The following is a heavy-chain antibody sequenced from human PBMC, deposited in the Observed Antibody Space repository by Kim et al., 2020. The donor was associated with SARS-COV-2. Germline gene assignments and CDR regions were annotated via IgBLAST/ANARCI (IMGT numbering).Heavy chain of an antibody. J-gene: IGHJ4*02. CDR2: ISYDGSNK. V-gene: IGHV3-30*04. CDR3: ARDLESGGGSAPFDY. D-gene: IGHD1-26*01. Sequence: GGSLRLSCAASGFTFSSYAMHWVRQAPGKGLEWVAVISYDGSNKYYADSVKGRFTISRDNSKNTLYLQMNSLRAEDTAVYYCARDLESGGGSAPFDYWGQGTLVTVSS. CDR1: GFTFSSYA.